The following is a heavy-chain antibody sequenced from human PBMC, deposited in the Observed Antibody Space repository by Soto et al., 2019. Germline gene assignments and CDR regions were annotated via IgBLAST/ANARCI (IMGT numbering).Heavy chain of an antibody. D-gene: IGHD2-21*01. CDR3: ARDDSFAFDI. V-gene: IGHV3-11*06. Sequence: PSETLSLTCAVYGRSFSGYYWSWVRQAPGKGLEWVSYIRGTTHYADSVKGRFTISRDNARSSLYLQMNSLRADDTAVYYCARDDSFAFDIWGQGTMVTVSS. CDR1: GRSFSGYY. CDR2: IRGTT. J-gene: IGHJ3*02.